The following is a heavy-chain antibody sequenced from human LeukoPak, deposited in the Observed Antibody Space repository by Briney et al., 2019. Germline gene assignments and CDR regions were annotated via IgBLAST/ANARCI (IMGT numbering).Heavy chain of an antibody. J-gene: IGHJ4*02. CDR2: IYTSGST. CDR1: GGSISSYY. D-gene: IGHD6-6*01. Sequence: SETLSLTCTVSGGSISSYYWSWIRQPAGKGLEWIGRIYTSGSTNYNPSLKSRVTMSVDTSKNQLSLKLSSVTAADTAVYYCARGPHLAARLNPYYFDYWGQGTLVTVSS. CDR3: ARGPHLAARLNPYYFDY. V-gene: IGHV4-4*07.